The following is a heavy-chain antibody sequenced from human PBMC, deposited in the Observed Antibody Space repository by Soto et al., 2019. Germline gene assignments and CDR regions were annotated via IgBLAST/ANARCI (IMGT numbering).Heavy chain of an antibody. CDR3: ARGNVANYFEP. J-gene: IGHJ5*02. D-gene: IGHD3-10*01. CDR1: GYTFSTYW. CDR2: IYPSDSRV. Sequence: PGEYLKISCKSSGYTFSTYWIVWVRQMPGKGLEWMGIIYPSDSRVNYNPSVQGQVTLSADKSLSTTYLQWSSLMASDTAIYFCARGNVANYFEPWGQGTPVTVSS. V-gene: IGHV5-51*01.